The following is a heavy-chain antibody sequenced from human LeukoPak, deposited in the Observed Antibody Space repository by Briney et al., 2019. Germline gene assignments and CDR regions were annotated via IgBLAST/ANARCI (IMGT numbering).Heavy chain of an antibody. CDR3: ARATDKRAWGTSFHYYYMDV. CDR2: INHSGST. Sequence: PSETLSLTCAVYGGSFSGYYWSWLRQPPGKGLEWIGEINHSGSTNYNPSLKSRVTISVDTSKNQFSLKLSSVTAADTAVYYCARATDKRAWGTSFHYYYMDVWGKGTTVTVSS. CDR1: GGSFSGYY. D-gene: IGHD2-2*01. V-gene: IGHV4-34*01. J-gene: IGHJ6*03.